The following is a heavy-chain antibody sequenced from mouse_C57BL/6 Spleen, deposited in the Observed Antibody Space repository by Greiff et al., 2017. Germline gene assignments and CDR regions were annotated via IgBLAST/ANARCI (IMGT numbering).Heavy chain of an antibody. J-gene: IGHJ2*01. Sequence: QVQLQQSGPELVKPGASVKISCKASGYSFTSYYIHWVKQRPGQGLEWIGWIYPGSGNTKYNEKFKGKATLTADTSSSTAYMQLSSLTSEDSAVYYCAREGGSPYFDYWGQGTTLTVSS. CDR3: AREGGSPYFDY. CDR1: GYSFTSYY. CDR2: IYPGSGNT. V-gene: IGHV1-66*01.